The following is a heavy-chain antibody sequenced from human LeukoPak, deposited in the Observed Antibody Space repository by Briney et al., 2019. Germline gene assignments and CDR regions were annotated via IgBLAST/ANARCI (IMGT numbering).Heavy chain of an antibody. V-gene: IGHV3-43*01. CDR2: ISWDGTT. Sequence: SGGSLRLSCAASGFIFEDYTMHWVRQAPGKTLEWVSLISWDGTTYYADSVKGRFTISGDNSKDSLSLQMDTLRSEDTAFYYCVKDLSYESSGSFFDFWGQGTLVTVS. D-gene: IGHD3-22*01. CDR1: GFIFEDYT. CDR3: VKDLSYESSGSFFDF. J-gene: IGHJ4*02.